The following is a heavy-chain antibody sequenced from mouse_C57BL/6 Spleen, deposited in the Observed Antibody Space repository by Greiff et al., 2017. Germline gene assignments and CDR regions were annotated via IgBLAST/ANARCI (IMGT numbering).Heavy chain of an antibody. Sequence: QVQLKESGPGLVQPSQSLSITCTVSGFSLTSYGVHWVRQSPGKGLEWLGVIWSGGSTDYNAAFITRLGISKDKSKIQVFFKMNTLHADDTAIYSCARRYSNYDYYAMDYWGQGTSVTVSS. CDR1: GFSLTSYG. CDR2: IWSGGST. J-gene: IGHJ4*01. CDR3: ARRYSNYDYYAMDY. D-gene: IGHD2-5*01. V-gene: IGHV2-2*01.